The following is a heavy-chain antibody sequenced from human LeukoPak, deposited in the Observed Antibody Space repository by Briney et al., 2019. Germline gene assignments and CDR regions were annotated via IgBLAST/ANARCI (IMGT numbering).Heavy chain of an antibody. J-gene: IGHJ4*02. CDR1: GYTFTGYY. CDR2: INPNSGGT. D-gene: IGHD5-18*01. V-gene: IGHV1-2*02. Sequence: GASVKVSCKASGYTFTGYYMHWVRQAPGQGLEWMGWINPNSGGTNYAQKFQGRVTMTRDTSISTAYMELSRLRSDDTAVYYCARVRFSGYSFGYYDYWGQGTLVTVSS. CDR3: ARVRFSGYSFGYYDY.